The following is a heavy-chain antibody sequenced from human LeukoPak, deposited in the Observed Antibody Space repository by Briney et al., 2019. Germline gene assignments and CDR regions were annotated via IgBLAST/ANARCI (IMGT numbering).Heavy chain of an antibody. V-gene: IGHV3-48*03. Sequence: GGSVPLSCPACGFTFSSYEMNGVGPAPGRGRDGVSYISSGSTIYDADSVKGRFTISRDNAKNSLYLQMHSLRAEDTAVYYCARESIAVAGAPFDYWGQGTLVTVSS. CDR2: ISSGSTI. J-gene: IGHJ4*02. D-gene: IGHD6-19*01. CDR3: ARESIAVAGAPFDY. CDR1: GFTFSSYE.